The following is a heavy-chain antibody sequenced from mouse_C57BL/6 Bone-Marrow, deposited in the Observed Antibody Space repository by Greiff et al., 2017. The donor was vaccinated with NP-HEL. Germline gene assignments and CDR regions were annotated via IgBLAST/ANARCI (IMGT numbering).Heavy chain of an antibody. D-gene: IGHD1-1*01. CDR3: TVDYYGSSYDYAMDY. J-gene: IGHJ4*01. Sequence: EVMLVESGGGLVQPGGSMKLSCVASGFTFSNYWMNWVRQSPEKGLEWVAQIRLKSDNYATHYAESVKGRFTISRDDSKSSVYLQMNNLRAEDTGIYYCTVDYYGSSYDYAMDYWGQGTSVTVSS. CDR2: IRLKSDNYAT. V-gene: IGHV6-3*01. CDR1: GFTFSNYW.